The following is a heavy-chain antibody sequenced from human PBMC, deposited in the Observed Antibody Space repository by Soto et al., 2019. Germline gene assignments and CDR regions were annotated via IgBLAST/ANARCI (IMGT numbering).Heavy chain of an antibody. J-gene: IGHJ5*02. CDR1: GGSISSYY. D-gene: IGHD3-9*01. V-gene: IGHV4-59*08. Sequence: PSETLSLTCTVSGGSISSYYWSWIRQPPGKGLEWIGYIYYSGSTDYNPSLKSRVTISVDTSKNQFSLKLSSVTAADTAVYYCARQYYDILTGYYSWFDPWGQGTLVTVSS. CDR3: ARQYYDILTGYYSWFDP. CDR2: IYYSGST.